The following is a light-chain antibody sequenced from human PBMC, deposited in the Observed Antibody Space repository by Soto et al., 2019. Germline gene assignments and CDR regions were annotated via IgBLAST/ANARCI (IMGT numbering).Light chain of an antibody. V-gene: IGKV2-28*01. Sequence: DIVMTQSPLSLPVTPGEPASISCRSSQSLLHSNGYNYVDWYLQKPGQSPQLLLYLASNRASGVPDRFSGSGSGTDFTLKISRVDAEDVGVYYCLQALQTPITLGQGTRLEIK. CDR2: LAS. CDR1: QSLLHSNGYNY. CDR3: LQALQTPIT. J-gene: IGKJ5*01.